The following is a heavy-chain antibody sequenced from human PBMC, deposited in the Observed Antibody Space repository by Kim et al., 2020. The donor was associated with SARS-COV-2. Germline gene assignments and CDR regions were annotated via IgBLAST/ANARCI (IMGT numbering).Heavy chain of an antibody. CDR3: ARDSKGDNWFDP. CDR1: GFTLSSYG. CDR2: IWYDGSNK. J-gene: IGHJ5*02. Sequence: GGSLRLSCAASGFTLSSYGMHWVRQAPGKGLEWVAVIWYDGSNKYYADSVKGRFTISRDNSKNTLYLQMNSLRAEDTAVYYCARDSKGDNWFDPWGQGTLVTASS. V-gene: IGHV3-33*01. D-gene: IGHD3-10*01.